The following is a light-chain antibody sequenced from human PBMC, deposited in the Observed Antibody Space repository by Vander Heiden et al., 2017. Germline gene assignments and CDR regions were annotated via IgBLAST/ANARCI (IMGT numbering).Light chain of an antibody. CDR1: QSVSSS. V-gene: IGKV3-11*01. J-gene: IGKJ4*01. CDR2: DAS. Sequence: EIVLTQSPGPLSLSPGERATLSCRASQSVSSSLVWYQQKPGQAPRLLIYDASNRATGIPAKFSGSGSGTDFTLTISSLEPEDFAVYYCQQRRSWPLTFGGGTKVDIK. CDR3: QQRRSWPLT.